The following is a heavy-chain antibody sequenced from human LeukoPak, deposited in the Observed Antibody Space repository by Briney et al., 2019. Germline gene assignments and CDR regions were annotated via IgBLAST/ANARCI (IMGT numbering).Heavy chain of an antibody. CDR1: GFTFSNYW. D-gene: IGHD5-18*01. CDR2: IKQDRSEK. J-gene: IGHJ5*02. CDR3: ARISGYSYGYYHNWFDP. Sequence: GGSLRLSRAASGFTFSNYWMSWVRQAPGKGLEWVANIKQDRSEKYYVDSVKGRFTISRDNAKNSLYLQINSLRAEDTAVYYCARISGYSYGYYHNWFDPWGQGTLVTVSS. V-gene: IGHV3-7*01.